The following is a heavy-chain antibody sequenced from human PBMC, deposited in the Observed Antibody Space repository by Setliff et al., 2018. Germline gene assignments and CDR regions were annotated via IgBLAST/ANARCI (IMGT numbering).Heavy chain of an antibody. J-gene: IGHJ4*02. CDR1: GFTFSSYA. Sequence: LRLSCAASGFTFSSYAMHWVRQAPGKGLEWVAVISYDGSNKYYADSVKGRFTISRDNSKNTLYLQMNSLRAEDTAVYYCAREGYQLLPDYWGQGTLVTGSS. V-gene: IGHV3-30*04. CDR2: ISYDGSNK. D-gene: IGHD2-2*01. CDR3: AREGYQLLPDY.